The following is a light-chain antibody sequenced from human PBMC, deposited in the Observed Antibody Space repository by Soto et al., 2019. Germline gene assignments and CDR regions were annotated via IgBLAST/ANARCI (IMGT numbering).Light chain of an antibody. CDR3: SSHGGNSPYV. CDR1: TSDIGGYDY. CDR2: GVN. Sequence: QSALTQPPSASGSPGQSVAISCTGTTSDIGGYDYVSWYQQHPGKAPKLMIYGVNKRPSGVPDRFSGSKSGNTASLTVSGLQAEDEADYYCSSHGGNSPYVFGTGTQLTVL. V-gene: IGLV2-8*01. J-gene: IGLJ1*01.